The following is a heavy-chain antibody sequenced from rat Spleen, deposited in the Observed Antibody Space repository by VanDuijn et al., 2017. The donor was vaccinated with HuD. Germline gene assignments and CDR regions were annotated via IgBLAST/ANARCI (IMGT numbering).Heavy chain of an antibody. CDR3: ARGARTTEGMAEWFAY. J-gene: IGHJ3*01. D-gene: IGHD1-11*01. V-gene: IGHV2-63*01. CDR1: EFSLTGNN. CDR2: MRYDGYT. Sequence: QVQLKESGPGLVQPSQTLSLTCTVSEFSLTGNNIHWVRQPPGKGLEWMGRMRYDGYTSYNSALKSRLSISRDTSKNQVFLKMCSLQSDDTAIYYCARGARTTEGMAEWFAYWGQGTLVTVSS.